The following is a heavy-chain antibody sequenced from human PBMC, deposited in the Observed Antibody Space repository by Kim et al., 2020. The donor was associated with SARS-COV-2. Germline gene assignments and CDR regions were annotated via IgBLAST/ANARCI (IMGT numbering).Heavy chain of an antibody. CDR2: FYYSGSP. D-gene: IGHD3-10*01. Sequence: SETLSLTCSVSDGSISSYFVSWIRQSPGKGLQWLGYFYYSGSPIYNSPLKSRVTLSVDTSKNQLSLRLTSVSAADTAVYFCARGMKRDADYGGNSEAPFDNWGQGTLVTVSS. V-gene: IGHV4-59*01. CDR3: ARGMKRDADYGGNSEAPFDN. CDR1: DGSISSYF. J-gene: IGHJ4*02.